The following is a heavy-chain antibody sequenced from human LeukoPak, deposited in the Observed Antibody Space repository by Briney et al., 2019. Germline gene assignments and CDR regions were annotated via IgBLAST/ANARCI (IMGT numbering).Heavy chain of an antibody. V-gene: IGHV3-74*01. J-gene: IGHJ2*01. D-gene: IGHD6-19*01. CDR2: INSDGSST. CDR1: GFTFSSYW. Sequence: GGSLRLSCAASGFTFSSYWMHWVRQAPGKGLVWVSRINSDGSSTSYADSVKGRFTISRDNAKNTLFLQMNSLRAEDTTVYYCVRASSGWYGFYFDLWGRGSLVTVSS. CDR3: VRASSGWYGFYFDL.